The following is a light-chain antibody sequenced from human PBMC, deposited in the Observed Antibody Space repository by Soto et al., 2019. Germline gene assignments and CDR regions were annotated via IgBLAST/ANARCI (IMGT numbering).Light chain of an antibody. CDR3: QQRSNWPLT. CDR2: DAS. V-gene: IGKV3-11*01. CDR1: QRVSSY. J-gene: IGKJ4*01. Sequence: EIVLTQSPATLSLSPGERATLSCRASQRVSSYLAWYQQKPGQAPRLLIYDASNRATGIPARFSGSGSGTDFTLTISSLEPEDFAVYYCQQRSNWPLTFGRGTKMEIK.